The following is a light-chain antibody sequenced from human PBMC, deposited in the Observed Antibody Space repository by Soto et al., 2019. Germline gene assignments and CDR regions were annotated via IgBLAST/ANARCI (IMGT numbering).Light chain of an antibody. Sequence: QSALTQPASVSGSPGQSITISCTGTSSDVGGYDYVSWYQQHPGRAPKVMIFEVSKRPSGVSNRFSGSKSGNTASLTISGLQAEDEADYYCCSYTSTSGRVFGGGPKVTVL. V-gene: IGLV2-14*01. J-gene: IGLJ3*02. CDR3: CSYTSTSGRV. CDR1: SSDVGGYDY. CDR2: EVS.